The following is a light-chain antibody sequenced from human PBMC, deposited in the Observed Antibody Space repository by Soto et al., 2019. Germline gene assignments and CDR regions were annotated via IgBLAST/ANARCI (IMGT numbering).Light chain of an antibody. CDR1: NIGSKS. CDR3: QVWDSTSDHVV. V-gene: IGLV3-21*02. Sequence: VLTQPPSVSVAPGQTARITCGGNNIGSKSVHWFQQKPGQAPVLVVYDDSDRPSGIPERFSGSNSGNTATLTISRVDTGDEADFYCQVWDSTSDHVVFGGGTKLTVL. J-gene: IGLJ2*01. CDR2: DDS.